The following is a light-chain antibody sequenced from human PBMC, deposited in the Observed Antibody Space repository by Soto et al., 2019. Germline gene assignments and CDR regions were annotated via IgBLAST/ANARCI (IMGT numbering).Light chain of an antibody. V-gene: IGKV3-15*01. Sequence: EIVLTQSPGTLSLSPGERATLSCRASQSVSSSHLAWYQHKPGQAPRLLIYGASTRATGIPARFSGSGSGTEFTLTINSLQSEDFAVYYCQQYNNWPITFGQGTRLEIK. CDR3: QQYNNWPIT. CDR2: GAS. J-gene: IGKJ5*01. CDR1: QSVSSSH.